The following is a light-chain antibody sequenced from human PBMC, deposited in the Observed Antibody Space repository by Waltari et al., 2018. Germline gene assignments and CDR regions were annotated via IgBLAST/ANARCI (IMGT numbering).Light chain of an antibody. CDR2: DAS. V-gene: IGKV3-11*01. J-gene: IGKJ4*01. Sequence: EIVLTQSPATRSLFPGERATLSCRASQSVRTYLAWYQHRPGQAPRLLIYDASNSATDVPARFSGSESGTDFTLTISSLQPEDFAIYYCQERSNWPVGAFGGGTNVE. CDR1: QSVRTY. CDR3: QERSNWPVGA.